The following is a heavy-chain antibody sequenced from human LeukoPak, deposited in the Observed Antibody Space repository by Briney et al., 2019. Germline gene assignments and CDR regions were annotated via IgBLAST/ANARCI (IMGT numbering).Heavy chain of an antibody. CDR3: AKVHRQWLHFDY. CDR1: GFTFSSYA. J-gene: IGHJ4*02. V-gene: IGHV3-23*01. D-gene: IGHD6-19*01. CDR2: ISGSGGST. Sequence: GGSLRLSYAASGFTFSSYAMSWVRQAPGKGLEWVSAISGSGGSTYYADSVKGRFTISRDNSKNTLYLQMNSLRAEDTAVYYCAKVHRQWLHFDYWGQGTLVTVSS.